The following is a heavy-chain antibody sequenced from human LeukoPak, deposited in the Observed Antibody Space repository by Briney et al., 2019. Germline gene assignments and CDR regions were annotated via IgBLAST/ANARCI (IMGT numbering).Heavy chain of an antibody. CDR1: GFTFSSYE. V-gene: IGHV3-48*03. J-gene: IGHJ3*02. D-gene: IGHD3-16*01. CDR3: ARVRALGGMDGAFDI. CDR2: ISSSGSTI. Sequence: GGSLRLSCAASGFTFSSYEMNWVRQAPGKGLEWVSYISSSGSTIYYADSVKGRFTISRDNAKNSLYLQMNSLRAEDTAVYYCARVRALGGMDGAFDIWGQGTMVTVSS.